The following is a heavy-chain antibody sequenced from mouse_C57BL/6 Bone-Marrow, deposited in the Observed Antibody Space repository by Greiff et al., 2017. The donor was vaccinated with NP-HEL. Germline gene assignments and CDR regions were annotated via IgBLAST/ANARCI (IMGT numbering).Heavy chain of an antibody. V-gene: IGHV7-1*01. CDR1: GFTFSDFY. CDR3: ARDGYYGNYVYWYFDV. D-gene: IGHD2-1*01. Sequence: EVNLVESGGGLVQSGRSLRLSCATSGFTFSDFYMEWVRQAPGKGLEWIAASRNKANDYTTEYSASVKGQFIVSRDTSQSILYLQMNALRAEDTAIYYCARDGYYGNYVYWYFDVWGTGTTVTVSS. CDR2: SRNKANDYTT. J-gene: IGHJ1*03.